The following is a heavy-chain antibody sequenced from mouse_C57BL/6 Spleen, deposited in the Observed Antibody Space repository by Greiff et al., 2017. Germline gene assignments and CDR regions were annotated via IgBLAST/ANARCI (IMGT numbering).Heavy chain of an antibody. CDR3: AIYYYGSSYTWFAD. J-gene: IGHJ3*01. CDR1: GYTFTDYN. Sequence: VQLQQSGPELVKPGASVKIPCKASGYTFTDYNMDWVKQSHGKSLEWIGDINPNNGGTIYNQKFKGKATLTVDKSSSTAYMELRSLTSEDTAVYYCAIYYYGSSYTWFADWGQGTLVTVSA. D-gene: IGHD1-1*01. V-gene: IGHV1-18*01. CDR2: INPNNGGT.